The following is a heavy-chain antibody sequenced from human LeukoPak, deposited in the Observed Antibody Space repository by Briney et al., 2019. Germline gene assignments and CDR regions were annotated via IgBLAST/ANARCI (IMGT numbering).Heavy chain of an antibody. CDR1: GGSFSGYC. CDR3: ARHLSSSWYNWFDP. Sequence: PSETLSLTCAVYGGSFSGYCWSWVRQPPGKGLELIGEINHSGSTNYNPSLKSRVTISVDTSKNQFSLTLSSVTAADTAVYSCARHLSSSWYNWFDPWGAGTLGTVSS. CDR2: INHSGST. D-gene: IGHD6-13*01. V-gene: IGHV4-34*01. J-gene: IGHJ5*02.